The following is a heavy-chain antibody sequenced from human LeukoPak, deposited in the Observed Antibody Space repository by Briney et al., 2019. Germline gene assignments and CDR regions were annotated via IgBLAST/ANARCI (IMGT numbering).Heavy chain of an antibody. D-gene: IGHD3-10*01. CDR2: IKQDGSEK. V-gene: IGHV3-7*01. J-gene: IGHJ4*02. CDR1: GLTFSSYW. CDR3: ARDRPWFGFDY. Sequence: GGSLRLSCAASGLTFSSYWMSWVRQAPGKGLEWVANIKQDGSEKYYVDSVKGRFTISRDNAKNSLYLQMNSLRAEDTAVYYCARDRPWFGFDYWGQGTLVSVSS.